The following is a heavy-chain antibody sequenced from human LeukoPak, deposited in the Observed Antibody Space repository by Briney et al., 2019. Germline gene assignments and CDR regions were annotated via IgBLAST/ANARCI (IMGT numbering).Heavy chain of an antibody. D-gene: IGHD1-26*01. CDR3: ARDKIVGATHFDY. V-gene: IGHV3-21*01. J-gene: IGHJ4*02. CDR1: GFTFNRYS. CDR2: ISSSSSYI. Sequence: GGSLRLSCAASGFTFNRYSMNWVRQAPGKGREWVSSISSSSSYIYYADSVKGRFTISRDNAKNSLSLQMNSLRAEDTAVYYCARDKIVGATHFDYWGQGTLVTVSS.